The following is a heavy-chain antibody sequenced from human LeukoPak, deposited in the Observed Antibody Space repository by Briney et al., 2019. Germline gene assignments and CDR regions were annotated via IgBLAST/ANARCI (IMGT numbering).Heavy chain of an antibody. CDR2: INTNTGNP. J-gene: IGHJ3*02. CDR3: ARDGDMGSGWYTFAFDI. V-gene: IGHV7-4-1*02. Sequence: ASVKVSCKASKYTFIDYAMNWVRQAPGQGLEWMGWINTNTGNPTYAQGFTGRFVFSLDTSVSTAYLQISSLKAEDTAVYYCARDGDMGSGWYTFAFDIWGQGTMVTVSS. CDR1: KYTFIDYA. D-gene: IGHD6-19*01.